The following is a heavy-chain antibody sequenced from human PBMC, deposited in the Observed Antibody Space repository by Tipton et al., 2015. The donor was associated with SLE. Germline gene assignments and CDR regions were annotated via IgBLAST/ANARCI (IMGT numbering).Heavy chain of an antibody. D-gene: IGHD5-18*01. CDR1: GGSVNSGSYY. Sequence: TLSLTCNVSGGSVNSGSYYWSWIRQPPGKGLEWIGYIYYSGSTNHNPSLKSRVTISVDTSKNQFSLKLTSVTAADTAVYYCARGARGYSYGWGQGALVTVSS. J-gene: IGHJ4*02. V-gene: IGHV4-61*01. CDR2: IYYSGST. CDR3: ARGARGYSYG.